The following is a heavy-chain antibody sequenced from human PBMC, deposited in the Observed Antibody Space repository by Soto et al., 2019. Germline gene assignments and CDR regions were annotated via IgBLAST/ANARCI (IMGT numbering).Heavy chain of an antibody. CDR3: ARAFEGTMIVVVTPAPVDY. CDR2: IWYDGHKE. D-gene: IGHD3-22*01. Sequence: RLSCAASGFIFSNYGMHWVRQAPGKGLEWVAVIWYDGHKEYYADSVKGRFTISRDNSKNTLYLQMNSLRAEDTAVYYCARAFEGTMIVVVTPAPVDYRGQGTLVTVSS. J-gene: IGHJ4*02. CDR1: GFIFSNYG. V-gene: IGHV3-33*01.